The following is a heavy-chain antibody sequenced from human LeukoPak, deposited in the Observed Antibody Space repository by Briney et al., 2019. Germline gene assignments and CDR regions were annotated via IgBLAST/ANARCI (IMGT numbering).Heavy chain of an antibody. Sequence: KPSETLSLTCTVSGDSISSYYWSWIRQPPGKGLEWIGYIYYSGSTNYNPSLKSRVTISVDTSKNQFSLKLSSVTAADTAVYYCARSDAPNYDSSGYYSLAFDYWGQGTLVTVSS. J-gene: IGHJ4*02. CDR1: GDSISSYY. CDR2: IYYSGST. V-gene: IGHV4-59*08. D-gene: IGHD3-22*01. CDR3: ARSDAPNYDSSGYYSLAFDY.